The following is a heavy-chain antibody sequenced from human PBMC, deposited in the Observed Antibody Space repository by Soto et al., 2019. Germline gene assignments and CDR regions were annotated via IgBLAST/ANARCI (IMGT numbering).Heavy chain of an antibody. CDR2: IYYSGST. J-gene: IGHJ5*02. Sequence: SETLSLTCTVSGGSVSSGSYYWSWIRQPPGKGLEWIGYIYYSGSTNYNPSLKSRVTISVDTSKNKFSLKLSSVTAADTAVYYCAREFRYCSSTSCYTKWFDPWGQGTLVTVSS. CDR1: GGSVSSGSYY. D-gene: IGHD2-2*02. V-gene: IGHV4-61*01. CDR3: AREFRYCSSTSCYTKWFDP.